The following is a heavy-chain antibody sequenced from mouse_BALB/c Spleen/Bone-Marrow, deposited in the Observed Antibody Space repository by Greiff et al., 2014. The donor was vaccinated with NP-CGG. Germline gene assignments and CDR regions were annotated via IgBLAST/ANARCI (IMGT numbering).Heavy chain of an antibody. D-gene: IGHD2-14*01. CDR1: GYTFTSYT. V-gene: IGHV1-4*01. Sequence: QVQLQQSGAELARPGASVKMSCKASGYTFTSYTMHWVKHRPGQGLEWIGYINPSSGYTNYNQKFKDKATLTADKSSSTAYMQLSSLTSEDYAVYYCARAAYYRYDGGAWFAYWGQGTLVTVSA. J-gene: IGHJ3*01. CDR3: ARAAYYRYDGGAWFAY. CDR2: INPSSGYT.